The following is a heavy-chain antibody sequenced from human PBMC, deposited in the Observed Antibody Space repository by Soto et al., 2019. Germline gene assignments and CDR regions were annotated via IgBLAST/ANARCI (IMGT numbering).Heavy chain of an antibody. D-gene: IGHD1-26*01. Sequence: QLQLQESGPGLVKPSETLSLTCTVSGGSISSSNYYWGWIRQPPGKGLEWIGSIYYSGSTYYNPSLKSRVTISVDTSKNQFSLKLSSVAAADTAVYYCATQEVGGSYVYTFDPWGQGTLVTASS. J-gene: IGHJ5*02. CDR1: GGSISSSNYY. CDR2: IYYSGST. CDR3: ATQEVGGSYVYTFDP. V-gene: IGHV4-39*01.